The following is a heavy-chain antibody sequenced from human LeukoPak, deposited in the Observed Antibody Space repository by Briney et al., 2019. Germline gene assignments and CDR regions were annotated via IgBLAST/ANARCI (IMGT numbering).Heavy chain of an antibody. J-gene: IGHJ4*02. V-gene: IGHV3-15*01. CDR3: AKAPVTTCSGAYCYPFDY. CDR2: IKSKTDGGTT. D-gene: IGHD2-15*01. CDR1: GFTFSNAW. Sequence: PGGSLRLSCAASGFTFSNAWMSWVRQAPGKGLEWVGRIKSKTDGGTTDYAAPVKGRFTISRDDSKNTLYLQMNSLKTEDTAVYYCAKAPVTTCSGAYCYPFDYWSQGTLVTVSS.